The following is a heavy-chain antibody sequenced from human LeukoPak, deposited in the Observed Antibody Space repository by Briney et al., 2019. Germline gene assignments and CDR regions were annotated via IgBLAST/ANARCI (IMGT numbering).Heavy chain of an antibody. D-gene: IGHD6-13*01. CDR3: ARMGSSSWFGAFDY. CDR1: GYTFTAHY. J-gene: IGHJ4*02. V-gene: IGHV1-2*02. CDR2: INPNSGGT. Sequence: ASVKVSCKASGYTFTAHYMHWVRQAPGQGLEWMGWINPNSGGTNYAQKFQGRVTMTRDTSISTAYMELSRLRSDDTAVYYCARMGSSSWFGAFDYWGQGTLVTVSS.